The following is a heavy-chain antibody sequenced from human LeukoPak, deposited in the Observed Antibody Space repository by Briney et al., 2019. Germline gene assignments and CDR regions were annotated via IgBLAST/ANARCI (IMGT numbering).Heavy chain of an antibody. J-gene: IGHJ4*02. CDR3: ARGVGSTAALDH. V-gene: IGHV1-2*02. CDR2: INPKNGTT. D-gene: IGHD1-26*01. CDR1: GYTFTGYY. Sequence: ASVKVSCKASGYTFTGYYIFWMRQAPGQGLEWMGWINPKNGTTKYAQKSQGRVTLTRDTSISTAYMEISRVTYDDTAVYFCARGVGSTAALDHWGQGTLVTVSS.